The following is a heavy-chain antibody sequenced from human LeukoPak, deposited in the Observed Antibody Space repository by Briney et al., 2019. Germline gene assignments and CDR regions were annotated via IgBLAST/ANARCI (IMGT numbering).Heavy chain of an antibody. J-gene: IGHJ4*02. Sequence: GSLRLSCAASGFTFRNYAISWVRQAPGEGLGWVSSITNDGSSTTYADSVKGRFTISRDNAKNMLYLQVNSLRAEDTAVCYCATQQGGNPAYWGQGTLVTVSS. V-gene: IGHV3-74*01. CDR3: ATQQGGNPAY. D-gene: IGHD1-14*01. CDR2: ITNDGSST. CDR1: GFTFRNYA.